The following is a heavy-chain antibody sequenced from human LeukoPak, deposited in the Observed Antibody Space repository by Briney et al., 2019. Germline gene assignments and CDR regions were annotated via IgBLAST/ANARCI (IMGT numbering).Heavy chain of an antibody. CDR2: IYAGDADT. D-gene: IGHD1-7*01. CDR3: ARFRGELMDGFDF. V-gene: IGHV5-51*01. J-gene: IGHJ4*02. Sequence: GDSLKTSCKGSGHTFSTDWIAWVRQMPGKGLEWMGVIYAGDADTRYSPSFQGQVTISADKSLNTPYLQWTNLKASDTAMYYCARFRGELMDGFDFWGQGTLVTVSS. CDR1: GHTFSTDW.